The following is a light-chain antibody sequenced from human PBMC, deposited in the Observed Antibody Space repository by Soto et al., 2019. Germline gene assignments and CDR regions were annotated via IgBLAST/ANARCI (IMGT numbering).Light chain of an antibody. CDR1: SSDVGAYNY. J-gene: IGLJ2*01. CDR2: DVS. CDR3: SSYASSNTQV. V-gene: IGLV2-14*01. Sequence: QSALTQPASVSGSPGQSITVSCIGTSSDVGAYNYVSWYQQHPGKAPKLMIHDVSDRPSGVSDRFSGSKSGNTASLTISGLQAEDEADYYCSSYASSNTQVFGGGTKLTVL.